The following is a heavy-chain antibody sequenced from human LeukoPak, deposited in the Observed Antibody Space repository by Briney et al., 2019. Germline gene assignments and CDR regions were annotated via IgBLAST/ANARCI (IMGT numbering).Heavy chain of an antibody. CDR3: AREDGDYVPD. J-gene: IGHJ4*02. CDR1: GGSISSGGYS. Sequence: SQTLSLTCAVPGGSISSGGYSWSWIRQPPGKGLEWIGYIYHSGSTYYNPSLKSRVTISVDRSKNQFSLKLSSVTAADTAVYYCAREDGDYVPDWGQGTLVTVSS. D-gene: IGHD4-17*01. CDR2: IYHSGST. V-gene: IGHV4-30-2*01.